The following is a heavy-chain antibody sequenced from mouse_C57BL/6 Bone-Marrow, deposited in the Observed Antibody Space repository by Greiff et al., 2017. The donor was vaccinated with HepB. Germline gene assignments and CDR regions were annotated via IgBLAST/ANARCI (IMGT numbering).Heavy chain of an antibody. V-gene: IGHV5-9*01. Sequence: EVKLMESGGGLVKPGGSLKLSCAASGFTFSSYTMSWVRQTPEKRLEWVATISGGGGNTYYPDSVKGRFTISRDNAKNTLYLQMSSLRSEDTALYYCAENYYSNHYYAMDYWGQGTSVTVSS. J-gene: IGHJ4*01. CDR2: ISGGGGNT. D-gene: IGHD2-5*01. CDR3: AENYYSNHYYAMDY. CDR1: GFTFSSYT.